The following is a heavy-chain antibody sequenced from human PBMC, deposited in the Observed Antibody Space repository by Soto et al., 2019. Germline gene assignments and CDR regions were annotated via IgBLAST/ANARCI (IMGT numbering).Heavy chain of an antibody. Sequence: GESLKISCKGSGYSFTSYWISWVRQMPGKGLEWMGRIDPSDSYTNYSPSFQGHVTISADKSISTAYLQWSSLKASDTAMYYCARALGYCTNGVCPIDYWGQGTLVPVSS. D-gene: IGHD2-8*01. V-gene: IGHV5-10-1*01. CDR1: GYSFTSYW. CDR2: IDPSDSYT. CDR3: ARALGYCTNGVCPIDY. J-gene: IGHJ4*02.